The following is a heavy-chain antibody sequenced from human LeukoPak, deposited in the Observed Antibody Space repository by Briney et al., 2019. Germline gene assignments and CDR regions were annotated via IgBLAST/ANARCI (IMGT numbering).Heavy chain of an antibody. V-gene: IGHV4-39*07. CDR1: GGSISNSTYY. D-gene: IGHD2-15*01. Sequence: SETLSLTCTVSGGSISNSTYYWGWVRQPPGKGLEWVGSIYYSGTTYYSPAPRSRVTISVDAAKNQFSLKLTSVTAADAAVYFCAGSATLRPNFDYWGQGTLVTVSS. CDR2: IYYSGTT. CDR3: AGSATLRPNFDY. J-gene: IGHJ4*02.